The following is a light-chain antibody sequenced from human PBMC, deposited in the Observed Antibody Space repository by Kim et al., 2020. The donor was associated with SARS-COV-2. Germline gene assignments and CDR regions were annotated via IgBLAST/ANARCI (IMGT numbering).Light chain of an antibody. V-gene: IGKV1-27*01. Sequence: AAIGDRVTITCRASQDIANSLAWYQQKPGKVPQVLIYAASTLQSGVPSRCSGSGSGTEFTLTIDSLQTEDVATYYCQKYNSDSWTFGPGTKVDIK. CDR2: AAS. J-gene: IGKJ1*01. CDR1: QDIANS. CDR3: QKYNSDSWT.